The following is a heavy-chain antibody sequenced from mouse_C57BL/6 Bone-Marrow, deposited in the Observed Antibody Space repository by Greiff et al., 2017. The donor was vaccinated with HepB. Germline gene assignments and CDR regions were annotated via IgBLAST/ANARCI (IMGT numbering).Heavy chain of an antibody. Sequence: EVQLVESGGDLVKPGGSLKLSCVASGFTFSTSGMSWVRQTPDKRLEWVATINTGGTYTYYLDSVMGRFTSSKDTARSTLFLQMSSLKCEDTSIYYCARDRFDYYFDYGGQGTTLTVSS. D-gene: IGHD2-14*01. CDR2: INTGGTYT. CDR1: GFTFSTSG. J-gene: IGHJ2*01. CDR3: ARDRFDYYFDY. V-gene: IGHV5-6*01.